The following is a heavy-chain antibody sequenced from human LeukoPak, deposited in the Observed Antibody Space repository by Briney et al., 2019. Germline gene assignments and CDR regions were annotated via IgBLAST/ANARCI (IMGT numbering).Heavy chain of an antibody. CDR3: ARGDCSSTSCYPPE. CDR2: MKQDGREK. D-gene: IGHD2-2*01. Sequence: GGSLRLSCVASGFIFSNYWMSWVRQVPGKGLEWVANMKQDGREKYLVDSVKGRFTIYRDNTKNSVYLQMNSLRAEDTAVYYCARGDCSSTSCYPPEWGQGTLVTVSS. V-gene: IGHV3-7*01. CDR1: GFIFSNYW. J-gene: IGHJ4*02.